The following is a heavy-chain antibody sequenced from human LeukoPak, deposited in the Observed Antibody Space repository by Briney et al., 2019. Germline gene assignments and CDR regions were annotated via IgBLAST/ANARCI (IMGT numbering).Heavy chain of an antibody. V-gene: IGHV6-1*01. CDR2: TYYRSKWYN. CDR3: TRAGSYGYYWYFDL. CDR1: GDSVSSNSVT. D-gene: IGHD5-18*01. Sequence: RTFSLTCAISGDSVSSNSVTWNWIRQSPSRGLEWLGMTYYRSKWYNDYAVSVKSRITINPDTSKNQFSLQLNSVTPEDTAVYYCTRAGSYGYYWYFDLWGRGTLVTVSS. J-gene: IGHJ2*01.